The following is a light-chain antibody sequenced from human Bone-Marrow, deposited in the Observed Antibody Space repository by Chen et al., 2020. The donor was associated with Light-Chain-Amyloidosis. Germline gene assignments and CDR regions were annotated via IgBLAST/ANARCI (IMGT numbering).Light chain of an antibody. CDR1: NIGSTS. CDR3: QVWDRSSDRPV. J-gene: IGLJ3*02. Sequence: SYVLTQPSSVSVAPGQTATIACGGNNIGSTSVHWYQQTPGQAPLLFVYDDSDRPSGIPERLSGSNSGNTATLTISRVEAGDEADYYGQVWDRSSDRPVFGGGTKLTVL. CDR2: DDS. V-gene: IGLV3-21*02.